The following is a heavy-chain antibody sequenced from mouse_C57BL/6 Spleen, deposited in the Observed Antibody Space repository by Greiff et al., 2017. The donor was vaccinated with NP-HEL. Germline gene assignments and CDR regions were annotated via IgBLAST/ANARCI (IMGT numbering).Heavy chain of an antibody. CDR3: ARVTGFAY. D-gene: IGHD2-1*01. Sequence: VKLMESGAELVKPGASVKMSCKASGYTFTSYWITWVKQRPGQGLEWIGDIYPGSGSTNYNEKFKSKATLTVDTSSSTAYMQLSSLTSEDSAVYYCARVTGFAYWGQGTLVTVSA. J-gene: IGHJ3*01. CDR1: GYTFTSYW. V-gene: IGHV1-55*01. CDR2: IYPGSGST.